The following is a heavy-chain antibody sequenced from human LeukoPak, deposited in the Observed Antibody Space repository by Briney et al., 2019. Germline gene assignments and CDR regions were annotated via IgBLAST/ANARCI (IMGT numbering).Heavy chain of an antibody. J-gene: IGHJ4*02. CDR3: ARGGDGVTTSSFDH. V-gene: IGHV4-4*07. D-gene: IGHD2-21*02. Sequence: SETLSLTCTVSGGSMSNLYWSWIRQPAGKGLEWLGRIYTSGRTKYNPSFKSRLTMLVDTSKNQFSLKLSSVTAADTAVYFCARGGDGVTTSSFDHWGQGTLVTVSS. CDR2: IYTSGRT. CDR1: GGSMSNLY.